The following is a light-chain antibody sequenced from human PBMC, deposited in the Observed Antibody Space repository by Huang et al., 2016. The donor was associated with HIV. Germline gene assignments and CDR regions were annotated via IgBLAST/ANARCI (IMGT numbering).Light chain of an antibody. Sequence: EIVMTQSPATLSVSPGDRATLACRASQTVGSNLAWYQQKPGQSPRRLIDSAPIRATGIPARFSGSGSGTQVTLSISSLQSGDFAVYYCQQYNNWPPITFGQGTRLEIK. V-gene: IGKV3-15*01. J-gene: IGKJ5*01. CDR3: QQYNNWPPIT. CDR2: SAP. CDR1: QTVGSN.